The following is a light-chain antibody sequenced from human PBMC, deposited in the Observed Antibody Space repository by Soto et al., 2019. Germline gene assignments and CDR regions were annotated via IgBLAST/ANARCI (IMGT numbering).Light chain of an antibody. Sequence: QSVLTQPASVSGSPGQSITISCTGTSSDVGTYNYVSWYQKPPGKAPKLIIYEVSNRPSGLSDRFSGSKSGNTASLTISGLQAEDEADYYCSSYTSSSARVVFGGGTKLTVL. CDR1: SSDVGTYNY. J-gene: IGLJ2*01. V-gene: IGLV2-14*01. CDR2: EVS. CDR3: SSYTSSSARVV.